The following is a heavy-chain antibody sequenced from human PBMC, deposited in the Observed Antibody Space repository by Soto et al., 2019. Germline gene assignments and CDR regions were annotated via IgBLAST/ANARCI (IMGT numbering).Heavy chain of an antibody. D-gene: IGHD3-16*01. Sequence: QITLKESGPALVKPTQTLTLTCTFSGFSLSTSGVGVGWIRQPPGEALEWLALIYWDDYKHFSPSLESRLTNTKDPPKNPVGLKKTKKGPWDPAPNLRLHKGGGDRILDYWGQGTLVTVSS. CDR1: GFSLSTSGVG. J-gene: IGHJ4*02. CDR2: IYWDDYK. V-gene: IGHV2-5*02. CDR3: LHKGGGDRILDY.